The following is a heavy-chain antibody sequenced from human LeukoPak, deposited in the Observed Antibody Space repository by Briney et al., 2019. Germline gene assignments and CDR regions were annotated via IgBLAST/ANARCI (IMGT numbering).Heavy chain of an antibody. V-gene: IGHV3-30*03. J-gene: IGHJ4*02. Sequence: PGGSLRLSCAASGFTVKTFGIRWVRQAPRKGLQWVAVISDDGTVKHYADSVKGWFTISSDNYWNTVSLQMNSLRTEDTALYYCVRDRGGAGYNLGDRGQGTLVTVSS. CDR2: ISDDGTVK. D-gene: IGHD5-24*01. CDR3: VRDRGGAGYNLGD. CDR1: GFTVKTFG.